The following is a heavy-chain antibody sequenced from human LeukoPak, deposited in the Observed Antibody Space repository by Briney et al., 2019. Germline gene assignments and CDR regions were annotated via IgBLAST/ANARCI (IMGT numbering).Heavy chain of an antibody. Sequence: GSLRLSCAASGFSFTTYWMGWVRQAPGKGLEWVSSISSGSTYIYYADSMKGRFTISRDNAKKSLYLQMNSLRAEDMAVYYCAGGDEIAAAGMGYYYYYMDVWGKGTTVTVSS. CDR2: ISSGSTYI. J-gene: IGHJ6*03. V-gene: IGHV3-21*01. D-gene: IGHD6-13*01. CDR3: AGGDEIAAAGMGYYYYYMDV. CDR1: GFSFTTYW.